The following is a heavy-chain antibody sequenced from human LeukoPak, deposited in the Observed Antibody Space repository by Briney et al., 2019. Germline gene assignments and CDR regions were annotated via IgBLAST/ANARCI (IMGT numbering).Heavy chain of an antibody. V-gene: IGHV5-51*01. CDR1: GYSFTSYW. CDR3: ARQVYDILTGYQDYFDC. D-gene: IGHD3-9*01. J-gene: IGHJ4*02. Sequence: GESLKISCKGSGYSFTSYWIGWVRQMPGKGLEWMGIIYPGDSDTRYSPSFQGQVTISADKSISTAYLQWSSLKASDTAMYYCARQVYDILTGYQDYFDCWGQGTLVTVSS. CDR2: IYPGDSDT.